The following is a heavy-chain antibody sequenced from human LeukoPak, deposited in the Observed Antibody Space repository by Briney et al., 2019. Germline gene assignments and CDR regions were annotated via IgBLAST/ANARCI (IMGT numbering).Heavy chain of an antibody. CDR2: TYYSGST. D-gene: IGHD1-26*01. V-gene: IGHV4-59*01. CDR3: EREIVGATGAFDL. Sequence: SETLSLTCTVSGGSISSYYWSWIRQPPGKGLEWIGYTYYSGSTNYNPSLKSRVTISVDTSKNQFSLKLSSVTAADTGVYYCEREIVGATGAFDLWGRGTLVTVSS. CDR1: GGSISSYY. J-gene: IGHJ2*01.